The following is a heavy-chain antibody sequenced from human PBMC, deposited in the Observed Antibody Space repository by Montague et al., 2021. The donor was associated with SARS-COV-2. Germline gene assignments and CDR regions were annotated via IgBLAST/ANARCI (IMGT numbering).Heavy chain of an antibody. D-gene: IGHD3-3*01. V-gene: IGHV3-48*03. CDR2: ISSSGSTT. Sequence: SLSLSCAASGFTFSSYEMNWVRQAPGKGLEWVSYISSSGSTTYYADSVKGRFTISRDNAKNSLYLQMNSLRAEDTAVYYCARGGTYYDFWSGYRNYYYAMDVWGQGTTVTVSS. CDR3: ARGGTYYDFWSGYRNYYYAMDV. CDR1: GFTFSSYE. J-gene: IGHJ6*02.